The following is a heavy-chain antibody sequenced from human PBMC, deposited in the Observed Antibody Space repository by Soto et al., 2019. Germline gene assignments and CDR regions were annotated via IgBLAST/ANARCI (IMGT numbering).Heavy chain of an antibody. CDR2: ISDSEST. V-gene: IGHV4-39*01. J-gene: IGHJ5*02. CDR1: GGSISGSSYC. CDR3: ARQNPLNWFDP. Sequence: SETLSLTCTVSGGSISGSSYCWGWIRQPPGKGLEWIGSISDSESTYYNLSLKSRITMSVDTSKNQFSLKLSSVSAADTAVYYCARQNPLNWFDPWGQGTLVTVSS.